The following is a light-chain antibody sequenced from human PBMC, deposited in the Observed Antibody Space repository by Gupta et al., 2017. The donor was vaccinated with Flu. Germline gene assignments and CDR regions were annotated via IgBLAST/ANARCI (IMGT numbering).Light chain of an antibody. V-gene: IGLV2-14*01. CDR2: EVT. CDR1: SSDVGGYNY. CDR3: TSYSTSAALL. J-gene: IGLJ2*01. Sequence: QSALTQPASVSGSPGQSITISCTGTSSDVGGYNYVSWYQQYAGKAPKLMIHEVTNRPSGVSNRFSGSKSGNTASLTISGLQAEDEAHYYCTSYSTSAALLFGGGTKLNVL.